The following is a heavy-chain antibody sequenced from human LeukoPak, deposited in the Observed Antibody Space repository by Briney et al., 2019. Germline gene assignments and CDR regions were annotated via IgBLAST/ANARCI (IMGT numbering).Heavy chain of an antibody. CDR3: ASQITMIGNWFDP. V-gene: IGHV4-39*01. Sequence: SETLSLTCTVTGVAISSSGDYWGWIRQPPGKGLEWIGSIYYSGNTYYNPSLKSRVTIPVDTSKNQFSLRLSSVTAADTAVYYCASQITMIGNWFDPWGQGTLVTVSS. D-gene: IGHD3-22*01. CDR2: IYYSGNT. J-gene: IGHJ5*02. CDR1: GVAISSSGDY.